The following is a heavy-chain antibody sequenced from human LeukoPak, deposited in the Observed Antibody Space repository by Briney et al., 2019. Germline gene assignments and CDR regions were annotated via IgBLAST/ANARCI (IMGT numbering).Heavy chain of an antibody. J-gene: IGHJ4*02. CDR2: IRSKANSYAT. Sequence: GVLRLSCAASGLTFSSYGMHWVRQAPGKGLEWVGRIRSKANSYATAYAASVKGRFTISRDDSKNTAYLQMNSLKTEDTAVYYCTTAYGSVDYWGEGTLVTVSS. CDR3: TTAYGSVDY. V-gene: IGHV3-73*01. D-gene: IGHD3-10*01. CDR1: GLTFSSYG.